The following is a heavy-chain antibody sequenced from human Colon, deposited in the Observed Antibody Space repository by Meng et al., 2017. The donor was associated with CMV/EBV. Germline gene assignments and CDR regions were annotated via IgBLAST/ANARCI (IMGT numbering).Heavy chain of an antibody. J-gene: IGHJ3*02. CDR1: GYSFTSYW. V-gene: IGHV5-51*01. CDR2: IYPGDSDT. CDR3: ARPILSITGTTHAFDI. D-gene: IGHD1-7*01. Sequence: GESLKISCKGSGYSFTSYWIGWVRQMPGKGLEWMGIIYPGDSDTRYSPSFQGRVTISADKSISTAYLQWSSLKASDTAMYYCARPILSITGTTHAFDIWGQGTMVTVSS.